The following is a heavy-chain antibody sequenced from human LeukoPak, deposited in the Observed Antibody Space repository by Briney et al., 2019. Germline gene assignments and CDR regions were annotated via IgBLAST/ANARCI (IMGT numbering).Heavy chain of an antibody. J-gene: IGHJ6*02. V-gene: IGHV3-21*01. CDR3: ARDMTYYDILTGYSYYYYYGMDV. D-gene: IGHD3-9*01. CDR2: ISSSSSYI. CDR1: GFTFSSYS. Sequence: GGSLRLSCAAPGFTFSSYSMNWVRQAPGKGLEWVLSISSSSSYIYYADSVKGRFTISRDNAKNSLYLQMNSLRAEDTAVYYCARDMTYYDILTGYSYYYYYGMDVWGQGTTVTVSS.